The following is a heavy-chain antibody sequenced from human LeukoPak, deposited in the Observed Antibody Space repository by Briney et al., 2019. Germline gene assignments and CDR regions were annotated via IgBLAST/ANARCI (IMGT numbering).Heavy chain of an antibody. V-gene: IGHV1-24*01. CDR1: GYTLTELS. D-gene: IGHD3-22*01. CDR3: ARVGLGYYYDSSGP. Sequence: ASVKVSCKVSGYTLTELSMHWVRQAPGKGLEWMGGFDPEDGETIYAQKFQGRVTMTEDTSTSTAYMELRSLRSDDTAVYYCARVGLGYYYDSSGPWGQGTLVTVSS. J-gene: IGHJ4*02. CDR2: FDPEDGET.